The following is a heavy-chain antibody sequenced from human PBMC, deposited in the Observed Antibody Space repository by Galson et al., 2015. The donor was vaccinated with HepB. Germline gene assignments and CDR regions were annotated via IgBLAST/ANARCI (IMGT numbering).Heavy chain of an antibody. CDR1: GGTFSSYA. V-gene: IGHV1-69*01. CDR3: AREGIAVARNFDY. J-gene: IGHJ4*02. CDR2: IIPIFGTA. Sequence: SCKASGGTFSSYAISWVRQAPGQGLEWMGGIIPIFGTANYAQKFQGRVTITADESTSTAYMELSSLRSEDTAVYYCAREGIAVARNFDYWGQGTLVTVSS. D-gene: IGHD6-19*01.